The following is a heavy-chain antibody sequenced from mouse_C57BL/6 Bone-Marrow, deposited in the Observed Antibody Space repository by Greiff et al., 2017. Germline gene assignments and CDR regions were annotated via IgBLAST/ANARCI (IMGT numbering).Heavy chain of an antibody. CDR3: ARYQYFDV. CDR2: IYPGSGNT. Sequence: VQLQQSGPELVKPGASVKISCKASGYTFTDYYINWVKQRPGQGLGWIGWIYPGSGNTKYNEKFKGKATLTVDTSSSTAYMQLSSLTSEDSAVYFCARYQYFDVWGTGNTVTVSS. V-gene: IGHV1-84*01. J-gene: IGHJ1*03. CDR1: GYTFTDYY.